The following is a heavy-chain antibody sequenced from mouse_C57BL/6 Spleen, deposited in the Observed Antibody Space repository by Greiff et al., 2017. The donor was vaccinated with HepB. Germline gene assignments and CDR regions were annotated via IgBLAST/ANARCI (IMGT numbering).Heavy chain of an antibody. CDR1: GFNIKDDY. CDR3: TSYYGSRTGWFAY. CDR2: IDPENGDT. V-gene: IGHV14-4*01. J-gene: IGHJ3*01. Sequence: DVKLQESGAELVRPGASVKLSCTASGFNIKDDYMHWVKQRPEQGLEWIGWIDPENGDTEYASKFQGKATITADTSSNTAYLQLSSLTSEDTAVYYCTSYYGSRTGWFAYWGQGTLVTVSA. D-gene: IGHD1-1*01.